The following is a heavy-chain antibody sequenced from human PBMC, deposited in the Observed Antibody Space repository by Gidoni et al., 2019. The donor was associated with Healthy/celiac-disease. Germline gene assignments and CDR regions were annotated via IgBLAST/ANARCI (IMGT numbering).Heavy chain of an antibody. D-gene: IGHD6-13*01. J-gene: IGHJ4*02. Sequence: QVQLVQSGAEVKKPGASVKVSCKASGYTFTSYGISWGRQAPGQGLEGMGWISAYNGNTNYAQKLQGRVTMTTDTSTSTAYMELRSLRSDDTAVYYCARDGSSWRTYAYFDYWGQGTLVTVSS. CDR3: ARDGSSWRTYAYFDY. CDR2: ISAYNGNT. CDR1: GYTFTSYG. V-gene: IGHV1-18*01.